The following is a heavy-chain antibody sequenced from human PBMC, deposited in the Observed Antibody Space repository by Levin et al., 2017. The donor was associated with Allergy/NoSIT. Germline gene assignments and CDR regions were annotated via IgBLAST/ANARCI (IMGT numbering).Heavy chain of an antibody. CDR2: VSPSGSNT. Sequence: GESLKISCAASGFTFRSYAMTWVRQAPGKGLEWVSGVSPSGSNTFYADSVKGRFTISRDNSKNTLSLQMDSLRAEDTAVYHCAKTALNPNGVFPFGFWGQGTLVTVSS. CDR3: AKTALNPNGVFPFGF. CDR1: GFTFRSYA. D-gene: IGHD2-8*01. J-gene: IGHJ4*02. V-gene: IGHV3-23*01.